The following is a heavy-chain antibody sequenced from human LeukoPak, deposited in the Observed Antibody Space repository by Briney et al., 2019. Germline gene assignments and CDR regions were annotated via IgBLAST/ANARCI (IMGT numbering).Heavy chain of an antibody. V-gene: IGHV1-46*01. CDR1: GYTFISYY. CDR2: IKPSGGST. J-gene: IGHJ4*02. CDR3: ARAARLRFLLLPDY. Sequence: ASVKVSCKASGYTFISYYINWVRRAPGQGLEWMGVIKPSGGSTSYAQKLQGRVTMTTDTSTSTAYMELRSLRSDDTAVYYCARAARLRFLLLPDYWGQGTLVTVSS. D-gene: IGHD3-3*01.